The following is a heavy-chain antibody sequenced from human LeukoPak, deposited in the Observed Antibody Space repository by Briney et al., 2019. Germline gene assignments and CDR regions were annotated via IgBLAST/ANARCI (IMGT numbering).Heavy chain of an antibody. Sequence: SETLSLTCTVSGGSISSYYWSWIRQPPGKGLEWIGYIYYSGSTNYNPSLKSRVTISVDTSENQFSLKLSSVTAADTAVYYCARFSRAAAGTQRYFDYWGQGTLVTVSS. J-gene: IGHJ4*02. CDR2: IYYSGST. CDR3: ARFSRAAAGTQRYFDY. D-gene: IGHD6-13*01. V-gene: IGHV4-59*01. CDR1: GGSISSYY.